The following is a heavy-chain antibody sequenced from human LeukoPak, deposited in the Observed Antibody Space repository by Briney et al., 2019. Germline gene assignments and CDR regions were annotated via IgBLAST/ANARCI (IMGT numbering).Heavy chain of an antibody. Sequence: GGSLRLSCAASGFTFSSYAMSWVRQAPGKGLEWVSAISGSGGSAYYADSVKGRFTISRDNSKNTLYLQMNSLRAGDTAVYYCARYGGSGSYYKNEENYYYGMDVWGQGTTVTVSS. D-gene: IGHD3-10*01. J-gene: IGHJ6*02. V-gene: IGHV3-23*01. CDR3: ARYGGSGSYYKNEENYYYGMDV. CDR2: ISGSGGSA. CDR1: GFTFSSYA.